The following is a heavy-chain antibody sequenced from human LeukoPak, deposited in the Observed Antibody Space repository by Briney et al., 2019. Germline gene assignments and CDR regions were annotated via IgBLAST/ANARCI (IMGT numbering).Heavy chain of an antibody. D-gene: IGHD6-13*01. J-gene: IGHJ6*02. V-gene: IGHV1-2*02. Sequence: ASVKVSCKASGYTFTGYYMHWVRQAPGQGLEWMGWINPNSGGTNYAQKFQGRVTMTRDTSISTAYMELSRLRSDDTAVYCCAGAYSSSWYPPNYYYYGMDVWGQGTTVTVSS. CDR3: AGAYSSSWYPPNYYYYGMDV. CDR2: INPNSGGT. CDR1: GYTFTGYY.